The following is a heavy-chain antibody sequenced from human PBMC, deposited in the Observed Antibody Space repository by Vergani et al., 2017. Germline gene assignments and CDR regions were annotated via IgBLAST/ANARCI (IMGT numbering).Heavy chain of an antibody. CDR3: ARVFMAAAGTVDFDY. Sequence: QVQLQESGPGLVKPSETLSLTCTVSGGSISSYYWSWTRQPPGKGLEWIGYIYYSGSTNYNPSLKSRVTISVDTSKNQFSLKLSSVTAADTAVYYCARVFMAAAGTVDFDYWGQGTLVTVSS. CDR1: GGSISSYY. D-gene: IGHD6-13*01. J-gene: IGHJ4*02. V-gene: IGHV4-59*01. CDR2: IYYSGST.